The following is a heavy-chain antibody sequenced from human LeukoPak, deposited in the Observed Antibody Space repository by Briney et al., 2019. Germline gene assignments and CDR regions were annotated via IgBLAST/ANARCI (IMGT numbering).Heavy chain of an antibody. CDR3: ARGFEYNSSSIL. CDR1: GYTFTSYD. D-gene: IGHD6-6*01. CDR2: MNPNSGNT. J-gene: IGHJ4*02. V-gene: IGHV1-8*01. Sequence: ASVKVSCKASGYTFTSYDINWVRQATGQGLEWMGWMNPNSGNTGYAQKFQGRVTMTRNTSISTAYMELSSLRSEDTAVYYCARGFEYNSSSILWGQGTLVTVSS.